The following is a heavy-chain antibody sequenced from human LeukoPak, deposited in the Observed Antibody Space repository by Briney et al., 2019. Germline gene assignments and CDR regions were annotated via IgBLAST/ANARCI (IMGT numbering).Heavy chain of an antibody. CDR1: GYSFTNFW. CDR2: IFPRDSNI. J-gene: IGHJ3*02. D-gene: IGHD1-26*01. CDR3: ARRVYNKEYSGSYEDAFDI. V-gene: IGHV5-51*01. Sequence: GESLKISCKTSGYSFTNFWIGWVRQMPGRGLEWMGLIFPRDSNIKYSPSFQGQVTISADKSISTAYLQWSSLKASDTAMYYCARRVYNKEYSGSYEDAFDIWGQGTMVTVSS.